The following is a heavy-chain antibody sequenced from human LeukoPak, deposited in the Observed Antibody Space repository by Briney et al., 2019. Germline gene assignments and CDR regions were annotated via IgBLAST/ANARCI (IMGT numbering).Heavy chain of an antibody. CDR1: GGSISSGGYY. CDR2: IYYSGST. V-gene: IGHV4-31*03. CDR3: ARGHCSSTSCYTFDY. D-gene: IGHD2-2*02. J-gene: IGHJ4*02. Sequence: PSQTLSLTCTVSGGSISSGGYYWSWIRQHPGKGLEWIGYIYYSGSTYYNPSLKSRVTISVDTSKNQFSLKLSSVTAADTAVYYCARGHCSSTSCYTFDYWGQGTLVTVSS.